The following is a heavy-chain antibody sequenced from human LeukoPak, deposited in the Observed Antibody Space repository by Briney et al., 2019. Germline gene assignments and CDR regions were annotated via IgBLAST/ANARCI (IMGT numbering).Heavy chain of an antibody. CDR1: GGSISSYY. Sequence: QSSETLSLTCTVSGGSISSYYWSWIRQPPGKGLEWIGYIYYSGSTNYNPSLKSRVTISVDTSKNQFSLKLSSVTAADTAVYYCARGGGSYWYYFDYWGQGTLVTVSS. CDR2: IYYSGST. V-gene: IGHV4-59*08. CDR3: ARGGGSYWYYFDY. D-gene: IGHD1-26*01. J-gene: IGHJ4*02.